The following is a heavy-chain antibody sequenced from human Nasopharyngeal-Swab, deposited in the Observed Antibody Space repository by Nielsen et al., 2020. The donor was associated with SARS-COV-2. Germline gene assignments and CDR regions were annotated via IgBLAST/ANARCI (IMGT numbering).Heavy chain of an antibody. D-gene: IGHD3/OR15-3a*01. V-gene: IGHV4-38-2*01. CDR3: ARRYGGWTGSYYYYMDV. J-gene: IGHJ6*03. Sequence: SETLSLTCAVYGGSFSGYYWGWIRQPPGKGLEWIGSIYHSGSTYYNPSLKSRVTISVDTSKNQFSLKLSSVTAADTAVYYCARRYGGWTGSYYYYMDVWGKGTTVTVSS. CDR2: IYHSGST. CDR1: GGSFSGYY.